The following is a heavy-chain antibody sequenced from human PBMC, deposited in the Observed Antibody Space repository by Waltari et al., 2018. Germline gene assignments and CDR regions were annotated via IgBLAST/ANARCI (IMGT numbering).Heavy chain of an antibody. J-gene: IGHJ6*02. CDR2: IIPIFGTA. Sequence: QVQLVQSGAEVKKPGSSVKVSCKASGGTFSSYAISWVRQAPGQGLEWMGWIIPIFGTANYAQKCQGRVTITADESTSTAYMELSSLRSEDTAVYYCASAYYGSGSYNGYYGMDVWGQGTTVTVSS. V-gene: IGHV1-69*13. CDR3: ASAYYGSGSYNGYYGMDV. CDR1: GGTFSSYA. D-gene: IGHD3-10*01.